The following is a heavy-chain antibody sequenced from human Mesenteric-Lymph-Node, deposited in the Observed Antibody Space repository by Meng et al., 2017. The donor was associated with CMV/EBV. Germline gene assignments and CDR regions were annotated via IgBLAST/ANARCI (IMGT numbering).Heavy chain of an antibody. CDR1: GFTFSDYS. Sequence: GESLKISCAASGFTFSDYSMNWVRQAPGKGLEWLSYISSSPTTIYYADSVKGRFIISRDNAKNSLYLQMNSLRAEDTAVYYCARDRGYSNYWGQGTLVTVSS. CDR3: ARDRGYSNY. D-gene: IGHD4-11*01. J-gene: IGHJ4*02. V-gene: IGHV3-48*04. CDR2: ISSSPTTI.